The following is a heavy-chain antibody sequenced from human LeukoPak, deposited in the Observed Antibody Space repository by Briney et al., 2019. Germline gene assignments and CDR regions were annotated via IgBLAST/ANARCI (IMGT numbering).Heavy chain of an antibody. D-gene: IGHD3-9*01. V-gene: IGHV3-7*01. J-gene: IGHJ3*02. CDR2: IKQDGSEK. CDR3: ARDGMTYYDILTGYWAGAFDI. CDR1: GFTFSSYW. Sequence: GGSLRLSRAASGFTFSSYWMSWVRQAPGKGLEWVANIKQDGSEKYYVDSVKGRFTISRDNAKNSLYLQMNSLRAEDTAVYYCARDGMTYYDILTGYWAGAFDIWGQGTMVTVSS.